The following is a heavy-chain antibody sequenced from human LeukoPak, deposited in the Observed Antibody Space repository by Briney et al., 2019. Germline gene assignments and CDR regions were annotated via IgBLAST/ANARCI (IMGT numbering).Heavy chain of an antibody. J-gene: IGHJ4*02. CDR2: ISSDGSNT. Sequence: PGGSLRLSCVASGFPFSSYWMHWVRRVPGKGLVWVSHISSDGSNTNYADSVKGRFTISRDNAKNTLYLQMNSLRAGDTAVYYRARDHNDWSQPIDYWGQGTLVTVSS. V-gene: IGHV3-74*01. CDR3: ARDHNDWSQPIDY. CDR1: GFPFSSYW. D-gene: IGHD3-9*01.